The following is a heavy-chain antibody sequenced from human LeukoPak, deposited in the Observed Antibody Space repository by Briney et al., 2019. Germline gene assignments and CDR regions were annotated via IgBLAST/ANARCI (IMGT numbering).Heavy chain of an antibody. J-gene: IGHJ6*03. CDR1: GYSISSGYY. V-gene: IGHV4-38-2*01. CDR3: ARAGNPYTGYSSSWYYYYYMDV. Sequence: PSETLSLTCAVSGYSISSGYYWGWFRQPPGKGLEWIGCIFHSGNTYYNPSLKSRVSISVDTSKNHFSLKLTSVTAADTAVYYCARAGNPYTGYSSSWYYYYYMDVWGKGTTVTVSS. D-gene: IGHD6-13*01. CDR2: IFHSGNT.